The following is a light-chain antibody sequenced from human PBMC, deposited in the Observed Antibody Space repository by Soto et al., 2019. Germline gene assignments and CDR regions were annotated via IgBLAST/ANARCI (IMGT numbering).Light chain of an antibody. CDR3: SSYTSSNTLVV. J-gene: IGLJ2*01. CDR1: STDVGGYNY. CDR2: EVR. Sequence: QSALTQPASVSGSPGQSITISCTGTSTDVGGYNYVSWYQQHPGKAPKLIIYEVRNRPSGASNRFSGSKSGNTASLTISGLQAEDEGDYYCSSYTSSNTLVVFGGGTKVTVL. V-gene: IGLV2-14*01.